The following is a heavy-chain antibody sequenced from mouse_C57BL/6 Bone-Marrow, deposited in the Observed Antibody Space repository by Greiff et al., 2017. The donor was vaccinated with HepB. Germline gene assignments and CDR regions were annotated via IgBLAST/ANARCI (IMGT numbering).Heavy chain of an antibody. Sequence: QVQLQQSGAELMKPGASVKLSCKATGYTFTGYWIEWVKQRPGHGLEWIGEILPGSGSTNYNEKFKGKATFTADTSSNTAYMQLSSLTTEDSAIYYCAIHLNYYCSSYFYYAMDYWGQGTSVTVSS. J-gene: IGHJ4*01. V-gene: IGHV1-9*01. CDR1: GYTFTGYW. CDR2: ILPGSGST. CDR3: AIHLNYYCSSYFYYAMDY. D-gene: IGHD1-1*01.